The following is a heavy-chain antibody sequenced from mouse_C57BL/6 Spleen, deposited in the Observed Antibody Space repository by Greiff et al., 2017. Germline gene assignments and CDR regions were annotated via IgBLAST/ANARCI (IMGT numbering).Heavy chain of an antibody. D-gene: IGHD2-4*01. V-gene: IGHV1-7*01. CDR3: APIYYDYDERAFFDY. J-gene: IGHJ2*01. CDR2: INPSSGYT. Sequence: QVHVKQSGAELAKPGASVKLSCKASGYTFTSYWMHWVKQRPGQGLEWIGYINPSSGYTKYNQKFKDKATLTADKSSSTAYMQLSSLTYEDSAVYYCAPIYYDYDERAFFDYWGQGTTLTVSS. CDR1: GYTFTSYW.